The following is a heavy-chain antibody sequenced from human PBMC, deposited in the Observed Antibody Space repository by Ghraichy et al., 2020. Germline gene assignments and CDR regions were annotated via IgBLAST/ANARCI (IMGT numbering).Heavy chain of an antibody. Sequence: GGSLRLSCAASGFTVSSNYMSWVRQAPGKGLEWVSVIYSGGSTYYADSVKGRFTISRDNSKNTLYLQMDSLRADDTAVYYCARESCSDSSCYRVRWFDPWGQGTLVTVSS. CDR3: ARESCSDSSCYRVRWFDP. CDR2: IYSGGST. V-gene: IGHV3-53*01. CDR1: GFTVSSNY. D-gene: IGHD2-15*01. J-gene: IGHJ5*02.